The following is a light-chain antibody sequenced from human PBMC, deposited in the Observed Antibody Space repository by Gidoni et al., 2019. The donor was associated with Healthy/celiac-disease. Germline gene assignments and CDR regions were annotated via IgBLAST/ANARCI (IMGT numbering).Light chain of an antibody. CDR3: QQSYSTPPT. J-gene: IGKJ4*01. CDR2: AAS. Sequence: PMTLSPSSLSASVGDRVTITCRASQSICSHLHWYQQKPGNAPKLLINAASSLQSGVPSRFSGSGSGTNFTLTISSLQPEDFATYYCQQSYSTPPTFGGGTKVEIK. V-gene: IGKV1-39*01. CDR1: QSICSH.